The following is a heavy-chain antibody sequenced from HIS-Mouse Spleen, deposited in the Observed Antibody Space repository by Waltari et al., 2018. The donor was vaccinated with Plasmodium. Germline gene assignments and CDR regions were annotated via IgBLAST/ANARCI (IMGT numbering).Heavy chain of an antibody. CDR3: ARSGGVSDAFDI. D-gene: IGHD3-16*01. J-gene: IGHJ3*02. CDR2: INSDGSST. V-gene: IGHV3-74*01. Sequence: EVQLVESGGGLVQPGGSLRLSCAASGFTFSSYWMQGVRQAPGKGLVWVSRINSDGSSTSYADSVKGRFTISRDNAKNTLYLQMNSLRAEDTAVYYCARSGGVSDAFDIWGQGTMVTVSS. CDR1: GFTFSSYW.